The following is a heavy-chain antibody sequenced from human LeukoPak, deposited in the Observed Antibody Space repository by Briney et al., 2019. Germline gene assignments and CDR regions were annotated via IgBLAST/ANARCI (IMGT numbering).Heavy chain of an antibody. CDR3: ARDPGYAIYYFDY. J-gene: IGHJ4*02. CDR1: GFTLSTYA. D-gene: IGHD3-9*01. CDR2: ISGNGRST. V-gene: IGHV3-23*01. Sequence: GGSLRLSCAASGFTLSTYAMSWVRQAPGKGLEWVSTISGNGRSTYYADSVRGRFTISRDNSKNTLYLQMNSLRAEDTAVYYCARDPGYAIYYFDYWGQGTLVTVSS.